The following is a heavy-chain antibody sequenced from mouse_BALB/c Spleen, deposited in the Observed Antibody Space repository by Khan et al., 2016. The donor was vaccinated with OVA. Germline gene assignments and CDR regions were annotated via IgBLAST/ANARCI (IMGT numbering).Heavy chain of an antibody. Sequence: EVQLQQSGPELVKPGASVKMSCKASGYTFTSYVMHWVKQKPGQGLEWLGYISPNSDGSKYNEKFRGKATLTSDKSSSTAYMELSSLTSEDSAVYYGFQSLYYYGSAYEGFAYWGQGTLVTVSA. J-gene: IGHJ3*01. CDR1: GYTFTSYV. D-gene: IGHD1-1*01. V-gene: IGHV1S136*01. CDR2: ISPNSDGS. CDR3: FQSLYYYGSAYEGFAY.